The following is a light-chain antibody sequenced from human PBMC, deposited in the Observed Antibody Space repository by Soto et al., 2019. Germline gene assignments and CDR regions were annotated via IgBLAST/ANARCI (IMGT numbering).Light chain of an antibody. CDR3: SSYTSSSTFYV. V-gene: IGLV2-14*01. Sequence: QSALTQPASVSGSPGQSITISCTGTSSDVGGYNYVSWYQHHPGKAPKLMIYEVSNRPSGVSNRFSGSKSGNTASLTISGLQVEDEADYYCSSYTSSSTFYVFGTGTKLTVL. CDR2: EVS. J-gene: IGLJ1*01. CDR1: SSDVGGYNY.